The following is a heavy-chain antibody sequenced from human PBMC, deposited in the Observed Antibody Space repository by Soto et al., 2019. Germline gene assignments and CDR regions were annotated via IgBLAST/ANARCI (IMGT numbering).Heavy chain of an antibody. D-gene: IGHD3-22*01. CDR1: GGTFSSYA. J-gene: IGHJ6*02. CDR2: IIPIFGTA. V-gene: IGHV1-69*01. CDR3: ARVEAWTRYYYDSNYGMDV. Sequence: QVQLVQSGAEVKKPGSSVKVSCKASGGTFSSYAISWVRQAPGQGLEWMGGIIPIFGTANYAQKFQGRVTITADESTSTAYMGLSSLRSEDTAVYYCARVEAWTRYYYDSNYGMDVWGQGTTVTVSS.